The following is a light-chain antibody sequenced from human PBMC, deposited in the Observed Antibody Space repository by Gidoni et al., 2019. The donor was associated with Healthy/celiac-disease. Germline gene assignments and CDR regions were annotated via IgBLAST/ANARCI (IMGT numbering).Light chain of an antibody. CDR2: SAS. J-gene: IGKJ3*01. Sequence: DIKMTQSPSSLSASVGDRVTITCRASQRLSSYLNCYQQNPGKAPPHLLDSASTWLSGVPSWFSGSGSSTAFSLPTISLQPQDFSTYYCHQRYSTPPFTFGPGTKVDIK. CDR1: QRLSSY. V-gene: IGKV1-39*01. CDR3: HQRYSTPPFT.